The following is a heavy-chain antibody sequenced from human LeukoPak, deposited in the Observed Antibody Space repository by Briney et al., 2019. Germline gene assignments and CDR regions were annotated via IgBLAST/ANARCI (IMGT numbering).Heavy chain of an antibody. CDR2: IKDGERGT. Sequence: PGGSLRLSCVASGFNFGTYWMNWVRLAPGKGLVWVSHIKDGERGTDYADSVKGRFTVSRDNAKNTLYLQMNSLRVEDTGVYYCARDYYGSIDYWGQGTQVTVSS. D-gene: IGHD3-10*01. V-gene: IGHV3-74*01. J-gene: IGHJ4*02. CDR1: GFNFGTYW. CDR3: ARDYYGSIDY.